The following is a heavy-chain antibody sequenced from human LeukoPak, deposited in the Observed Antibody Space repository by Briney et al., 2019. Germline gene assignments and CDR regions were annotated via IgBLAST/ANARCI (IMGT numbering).Heavy chain of an antibody. CDR2: IYHSGST. J-gene: IGHJ6*03. CDR3: AHEDYYDSSGYYYYYYMDV. V-gene: IGHV4-34*01. CDR1: GGSFSGYY. Sequence: PSETLSLTCAVYGGSFSGYYWSWIRQPPGKGLEWIGSIYHSGSTYYNPSLKSRVTISVDTSKNQFSLKLSSVTAADTAVYYCAHEDYYDSSGYYYYYYMDVWGKGTTVTVSS. D-gene: IGHD3-22*01.